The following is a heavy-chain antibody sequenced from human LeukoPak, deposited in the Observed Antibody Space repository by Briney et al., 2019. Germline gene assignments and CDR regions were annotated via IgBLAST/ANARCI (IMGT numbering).Heavy chain of an antibody. J-gene: IGHJ4*02. D-gene: IGHD6-13*01. Sequence: PGGSLRLSCASSGFTFSSYVMTWVRQAPGKGLGWVSGISDTGDSTYYADSVKGRFTISRDNSKNTVYLQMNSLRAEDTAVYYCAKGSSAVGGGLHVDYWGQGTLVTVSS. CDR2: ISDTGDST. V-gene: IGHV3-23*01. CDR1: GFTFSSYV. CDR3: AKGSSAVGGGLHVDY.